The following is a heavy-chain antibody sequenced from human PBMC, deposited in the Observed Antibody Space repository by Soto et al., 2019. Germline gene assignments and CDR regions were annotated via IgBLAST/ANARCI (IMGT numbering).Heavy chain of an antibody. Sequence: GASVKVSCKASGYTFTSYAMHWVRQAPGQRLEWMGWINAGNGNTKYSQKFQGRVTITRDTSASTAYMELSSLRSEDTAVYYCARVGYYDILTGSLNAFDIWGQGTMVTVSS. CDR1: GYTFTSYA. CDR3: ARVGYYDILTGSLNAFDI. V-gene: IGHV1-3*01. J-gene: IGHJ3*02. CDR2: INAGNGNT. D-gene: IGHD3-9*01.